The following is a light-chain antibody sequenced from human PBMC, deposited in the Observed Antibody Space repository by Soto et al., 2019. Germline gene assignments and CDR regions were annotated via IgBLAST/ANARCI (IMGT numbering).Light chain of an antibody. CDR1: QSAVYSDGNTY. Sequence: VVMTQSPLSLAATLGQPASMSCKSNQSAVYSDGNTYLNWFLQRPGQSPRGRIYQVSNRDSGVPARFSGSGSGTDFTLKISRVEAEDVGDYYCMQGSKWPYTFGQGT. J-gene: IGKJ2*01. V-gene: IGKV2-30*01. CDR3: MQGSKWPYT. CDR2: QVS.